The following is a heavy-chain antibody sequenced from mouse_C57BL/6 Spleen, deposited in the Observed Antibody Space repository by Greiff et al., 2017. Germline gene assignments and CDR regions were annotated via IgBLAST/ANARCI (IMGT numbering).Heavy chain of an antibody. V-gene: IGHV1-64*01. Sequence: QVQLQQPGAELVKPGASVKLSCKASGYTFTSYWMHWVKQRPGQGLEWIGMIHPNSGSTNYNEKFKSKATLTVDKSSSTAYMQLSSLTSEDSAVYYCASPYDYGSSPYAMDYWGQGTSVTVSS. CDR2: IHPNSGST. J-gene: IGHJ4*01. CDR1: GYTFTSYW. D-gene: IGHD1-1*01. CDR3: ASPYDYGSSPYAMDY.